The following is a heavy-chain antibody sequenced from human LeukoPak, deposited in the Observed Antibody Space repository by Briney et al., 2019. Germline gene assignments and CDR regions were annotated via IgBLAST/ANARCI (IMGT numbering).Heavy chain of an antibody. CDR1: GFNVTTNY. CDR2: IYSGGTT. D-gene: IGHD3-22*01. CDR3: AKDTGDSSGYYDDYYYYGMDV. Sequence: GGSLRLSCAASGFNVTTNYMSWARQAPGKGLEWLSVIYSGGTTYYADSVKGRFTISRDISKNTLSLQMNSLRAEDTALYYCAKDTGDSSGYYDDYYYYGMDVWGQGTTVTVSS. V-gene: IGHV3-53*05. J-gene: IGHJ6*02.